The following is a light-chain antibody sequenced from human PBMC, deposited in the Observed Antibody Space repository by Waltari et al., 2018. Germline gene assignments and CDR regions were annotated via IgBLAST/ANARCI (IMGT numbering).Light chain of an antibody. CDR2: KAS. CDR1: QSVSNW. J-gene: IGKJ1*01. CDR3: QQYNSYPWT. Sequence: DIQMTQSPSTLSASVGDRVTLTCRASQSVSNWLAWYQQKPGRAPNLLIYKASSLEGGVPSRFSGSGSGTEFTLTISSLQPDDFATYYCQQYNSYPWTFGQGTKVEIK. V-gene: IGKV1-5*03.